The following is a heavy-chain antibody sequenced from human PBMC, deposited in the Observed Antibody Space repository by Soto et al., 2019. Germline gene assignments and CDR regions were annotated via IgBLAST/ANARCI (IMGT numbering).Heavy chain of an antibody. Sequence: QVQLQESGPGLVKPSGTLSLTCAVSGDSISSDKWWSWVRQPPGKGLEWIGEIHHSGSTNYNPSLKSRVTILVEKSKKQVSLELSSMTAADTAVYYCARGGDWQFDYWGQGTLVTVSS. CDR3: ARGGDWQFDY. J-gene: IGHJ4*02. V-gene: IGHV4-4*02. CDR2: IHHSGST. CDR1: GDSISSDKW. D-gene: IGHD2-21*02.